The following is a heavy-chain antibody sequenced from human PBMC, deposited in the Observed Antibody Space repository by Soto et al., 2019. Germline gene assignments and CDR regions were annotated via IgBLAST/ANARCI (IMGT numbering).Heavy chain of an antibody. CDR2: INSDGSST. Sequence: GGSLRLSCAASGFTFSSYWMHWVRQAPGKGLVWVSRINSDGSSTSYADSVKGRFTISRDNAKNTLYLQMNSLRAEDTAVYYCARVVPYYYGSGRPNHAFDIWGQGTMVT. CDR3: ARVVPYYYGSGRPNHAFDI. V-gene: IGHV3-74*01. D-gene: IGHD3-10*01. CDR1: GFTFSSYW. J-gene: IGHJ3*02.